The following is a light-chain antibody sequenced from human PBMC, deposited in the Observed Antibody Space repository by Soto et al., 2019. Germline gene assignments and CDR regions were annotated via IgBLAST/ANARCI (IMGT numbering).Light chain of an antibody. Sequence: MTQSPSSLSASVGERATLSCRASQSISSNLAWYQQKPGQAPRLLIYDASTLATGVPARFSGSGSGAEFTLTISSLQSEDFAIYYCQQVNNYPLTFGQGTKVDIK. V-gene: IGKV3-15*01. CDR2: DAS. CDR3: QQVNNYPLT. J-gene: IGKJ1*01. CDR1: QSISSN.